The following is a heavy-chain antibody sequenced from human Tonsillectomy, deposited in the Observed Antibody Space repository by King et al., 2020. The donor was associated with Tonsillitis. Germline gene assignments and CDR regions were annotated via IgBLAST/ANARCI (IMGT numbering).Heavy chain of an antibody. Sequence: QLQESGPGLVKPSQTLSLTCTVSGGSITSGPYYWSWIRQHPGRGLEWIGYIGYSGNTYYNPSLKSRVTISLDTSKNHFSLKVSSVTAADTAVYCCAGSRATFDYWGQGTLVTVSS. CDR1: GGSITSGPYY. CDR2: IGYSGNT. J-gene: IGHJ4*02. D-gene: IGHD1-26*01. V-gene: IGHV4-31*03. CDR3: AGSRATFDY.